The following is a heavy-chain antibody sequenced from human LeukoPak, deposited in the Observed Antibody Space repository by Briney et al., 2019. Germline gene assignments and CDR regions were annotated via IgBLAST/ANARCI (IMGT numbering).Heavy chain of an antibody. Sequence: SETLSLTCTVYGASFSSHYWTWIRQPPGKGLEWIGEINPSGSTNYNPSLKSRVTISVDTSKNEFSLKLRSVTAADMAVYYCAGGYVWGSFFEHGGQGPLFTSPS. D-gene: IGHD3-16*01. J-gene: IGHJ4*02. V-gene: IGHV4-34*01. CDR3: AGGYVWGSFFEH. CDR2: INPSGST. CDR1: GASFSSHY.